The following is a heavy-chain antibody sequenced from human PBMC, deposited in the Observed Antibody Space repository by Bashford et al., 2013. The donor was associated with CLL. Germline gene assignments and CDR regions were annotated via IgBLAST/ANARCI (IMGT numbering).Heavy chain of an antibody. CDR3: ARRPYDSSGYYSGEPYYYYYYVVDV. CDR2: INHSGST. Sequence: SETLSLTCAVYGGSFSGYYWSWIRQPPGKGLEWIGEINHSGSTNYQPVPTRVESTISVDTVPNEPSSSLEAGRSGRPAADTAVYYCARRPYDSSGYYSGEPYYYYYYVVDV. CDR1: GGSFSGYY. J-gene: IGHJ6*01. D-gene: IGHD3-22*01. V-gene: IGHV4-34*01.